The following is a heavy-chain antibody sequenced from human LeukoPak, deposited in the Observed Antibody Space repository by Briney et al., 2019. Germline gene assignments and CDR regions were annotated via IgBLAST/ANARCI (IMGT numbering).Heavy chain of an antibody. D-gene: IGHD4-23*01. V-gene: IGHV4-34*01. J-gene: IGHJ4*03. CDR3: ARGATISETRYFDY. CDR1: GGSFSTYY. Sequence: PSETLSLTCAVYGGSFSTYYWSWIRQSPGKGLEWIAEINHRGDTNYNPSVKSRVTISVDTSKNQFSLKVNSLTAADTAVYYCARGATISETRYFDYWGQGTLVTVSS. CDR2: INHRGDT.